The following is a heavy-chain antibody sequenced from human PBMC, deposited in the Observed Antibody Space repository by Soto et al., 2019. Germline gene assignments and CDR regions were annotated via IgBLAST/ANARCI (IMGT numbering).Heavy chain of an antibody. Sequence: SETLSLTCTVSGVSISSGNYYWGWIRQPPGKGLEWIGSIHYSETTHYNPSLKSRVTISVDTSKHQFSLNLSSVTAADTAVYYFVKHSPTHNAWNYFDTWGQGTLLTVSS. J-gene: IGHJ4*02. D-gene: IGHD1-1*01. CDR3: VKHSPTHNAWNYFDT. CDR2: IHYSETT. CDR1: GVSISSGNYY. V-gene: IGHV4-39*01.